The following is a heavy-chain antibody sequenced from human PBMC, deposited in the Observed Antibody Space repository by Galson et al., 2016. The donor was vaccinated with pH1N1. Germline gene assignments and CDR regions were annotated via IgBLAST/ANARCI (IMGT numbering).Heavy chain of an antibody. V-gene: IGHV3-7*01. CDR1: GFIFGDYW. CDR3: ARVSSWYYVDF. D-gene: IGHD6-13*01. J-gene: IGHJ4*02. CDR2: IKEDGSEK. Sequence: SLRLSCAASGFIFGDYWMSWVRQAPGKGLEWVANIKEDGSEKYYVDSVTGRFTVSRDNAKGSLFLQMDSLRVEDTAVYYCARVSSWYYVDFWGQGTLITVSX.